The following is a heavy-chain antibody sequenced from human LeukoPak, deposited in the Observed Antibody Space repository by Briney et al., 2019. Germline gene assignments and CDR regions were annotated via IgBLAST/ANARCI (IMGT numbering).Heavy chain of an antibody. CDR2: ISGSGGST. D-gene: IGHD6-13*01. CDR3: AKGRSSWRDAFDI. Sequence: GGSLRLSCAASGFTFSSYAMSWVRQAPGKGLDWVSAISGSGGSTYYADSVKGRFTISRDNSKNTLYLQMNSLRAEDTAVYYCAKGRSSWRDAFDIWGQGTMVTVSS. J-gene: IGHJ3*02. V-gene: IGHV3-23*01. CDR1: GFTFSSYA.